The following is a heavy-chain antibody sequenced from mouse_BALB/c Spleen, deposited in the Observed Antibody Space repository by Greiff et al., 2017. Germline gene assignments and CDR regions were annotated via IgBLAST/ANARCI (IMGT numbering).Heavy chain of an antibody. V-gene: IGHV5-17*02. Sequence: EVQLVESGGGLVQPGGSRKLSCAASGFTFSSFGMHWVRQAPEKGLEWVAYISSGSSTIYYADTVKGRFTISRDNPKNTLFLQMTSLRSEDTAMYYCARSDGNYGLFAYWGQGTLVTVSA. D-gene: IGHD2-1*01. CDR2: ISSGSSTI. J-gene: IGHJ3*01. CDR3: ARSDGNYGLFAY. CDR1: GFTFSSFG.